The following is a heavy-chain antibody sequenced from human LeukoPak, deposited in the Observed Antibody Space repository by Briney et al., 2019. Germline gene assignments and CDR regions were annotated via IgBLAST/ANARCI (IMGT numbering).Heavy chain of an antibody. J-gene: IGHJ4*02. V-gene: IGHV1-2*02. D-gene: IGHD3-22*01. CDR1: GYTFTGYY. CDR2: INPNSGGT. Sequence: ASVKVSCKASGYTFTGYYMHWVRQAPGQGLEWMGWINPNSGGTNYAQKFQGRVTMTRDTSISTAYMELSRLRSDDTAVYYCAREGYYDSGGYRDYWGQGTLVTVSS. CDR3: AREGYYDSGGYRDY.